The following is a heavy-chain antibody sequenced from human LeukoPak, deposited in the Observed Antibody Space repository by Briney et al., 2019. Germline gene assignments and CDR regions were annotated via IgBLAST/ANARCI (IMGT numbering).Heavy chain of an antibody. D-gene: IGHD3-22*01. V-gene: IGHV1-69*04. Sequence: GASVKVSCKASGGTFSSYAISWVRQAPGQGLEWMGRIIPILGIANYAQKFQGRVTITADKSTSAAYMELSSLRSEDTAVYYCARGDSHYYYMDVWGRGTTVSVSS. CDR2: IIPILGIA. CDR1: GGTFSSYA. J-gene: IGHJ6*03. CDR3: ARGDSHYYYMDV.